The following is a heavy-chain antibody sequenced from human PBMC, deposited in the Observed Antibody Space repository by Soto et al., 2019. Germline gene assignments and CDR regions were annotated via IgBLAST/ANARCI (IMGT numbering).Heavy chain of an antibody. D-gene: IGHD5-18*01. CDR2: INHSGST. V-gene: IGHV4-34*01. J-gene: IGHJ6*02. CDR3: ASREWIHSWYGMDV. Sequence: QVQLQQWGAGLLKPSETLSLTCAVYGGSFSGYYWSWIRQPPGKGLEWIGEINHSGSTNYNPSLKSRVTISVDTSKNQFSLKLSSVTAADTAVYYCASREWIHSWYGMDVWGQGTTVTVSS. CDR1: GGSFSGYY.